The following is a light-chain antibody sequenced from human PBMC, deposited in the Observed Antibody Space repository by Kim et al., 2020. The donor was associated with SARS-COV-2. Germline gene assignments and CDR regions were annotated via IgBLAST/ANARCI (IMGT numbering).Light chain of an antibody. V-gene: IGKV3-11*01. CDR3: QPRINWPYT. Sequence: SLSPGEKPTLSYRARHSVSRYVAWYHHKPRQAPRLLIYEASNRATGIPARFSGSGSGTDFSLTISSLEPEDFAVYYCQPRINWPYTFGQGTKLEI. CDR1: HSVSRY. J-gene: IGKJ2*01. CDR2: EAS.